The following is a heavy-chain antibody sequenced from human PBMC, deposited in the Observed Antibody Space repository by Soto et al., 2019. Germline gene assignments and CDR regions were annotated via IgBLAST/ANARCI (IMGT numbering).Heavy chain of an antibody. V-gene: IGHV4-59*01. CDR3: ARVSLPWYYDILTGYYNYYYGMAV. Sequence: SETLSLTCTVSGGSISSYYWSWIRQPPGKGLEWIGYIYYSGSTNYNPSLKSRVTISVDTSKNQFSLKLSSVTAADTAVYYCARVSLPWYYDILTGYYNYYYGMAVWGQGTTVTVSS. J-gene: IGHJ6*02. CDR2: IYYSGST. D-gene: IGHD3-9*01. CDR1: GGSISSYY.